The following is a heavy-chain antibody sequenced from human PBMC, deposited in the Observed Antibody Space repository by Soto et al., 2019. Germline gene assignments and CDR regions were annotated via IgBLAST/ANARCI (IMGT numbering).Heavy chain of an antibody. CDR3: AGDLVAQIVDY. J-gene: IGHJ4*02. CDR2: ISGYNGNT. Sequence: QVQLVQSGAEVKKPGASVKVSCKASGYTVISYGISWVRQAPGQGLEWMGWISGYNGNTKYSQKFQGRVTMTTDTSTSRAYMELRSLTSDATAVYYCAGDLVAQIVDYWGEGTLVTVSS. V-gene: IGHV1-18*01. D-gene: IGHD2-15*01. CDR1: GYTVISYG.